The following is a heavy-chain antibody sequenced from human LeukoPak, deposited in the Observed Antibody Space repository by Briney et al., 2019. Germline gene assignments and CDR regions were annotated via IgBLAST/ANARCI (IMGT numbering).Heavy chain of an antibody. CDR3: GRGGYDFWSGYYLNWFDP. J-gene: IGHJ5*02. CDR2: MNPNSGNT. V-gene: IGHV1-8*01. CDR1: GYTFTSYD. D-gene: IGHD3-3*01. Sequence: ASVKVSCKASGYTFTSYDINWVRQATGQGLEWMGWMNPNSGNTGYAQKYQGRDTMNRNTSISTAYMELISLGAEDAALYYCGRGGYDFWSGYYLNWFDPWGQGTLVTVSA.